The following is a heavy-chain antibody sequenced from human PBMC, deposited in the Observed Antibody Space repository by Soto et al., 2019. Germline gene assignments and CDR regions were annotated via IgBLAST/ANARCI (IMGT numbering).Heavy chain of an antibody. CDR3: ERGWVEWELRSYFDY. V-gene: IGHV3-7*01. CDR2: IKQDGSEK. J-gene: IGHJ4*02. CDR1: GFTFSSYW. Sequence: GGSLRLSCAASGFTFSSYWMSWVRQAPGKGLEWVANIKQDGSEKYYVDSVKGRFTISRDNAKNSLYLQMNSLRAEDTAVYYCERGWVEWELRSYFDYWGQGTLVPVYS. D-gene: IGHD1-26*01.